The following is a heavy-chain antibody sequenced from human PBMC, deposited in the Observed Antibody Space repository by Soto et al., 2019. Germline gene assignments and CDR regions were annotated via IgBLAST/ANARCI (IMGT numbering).Heavy chain of an antibody. CDR2: NYHSGNP. CDR3: ARVTYGDSVGYFDP. Sequence: QLQRQESGSRLVKSSETLSLTCGVSGDTISTGGYAWAWIRQPPGKALEWIGHNYHSGNPYYNPSRKGRVLISVDMSKNQFSLKVSSVTAADTAVYYWARVTYGDSVGYFDPWGKGILVTVSS. CDR1: GDTISTGGYA. J-gene: IGHJ5*02. D-gene: IGHD4-17*01. V-gene: IGHV4-30-2*01.